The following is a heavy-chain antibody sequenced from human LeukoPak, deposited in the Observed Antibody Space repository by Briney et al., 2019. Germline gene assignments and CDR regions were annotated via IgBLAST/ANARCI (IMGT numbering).Heavy chain of an antibody. J-gene: IGHJ4*02. D-gene: IGHD2-2*01. CDR2: ISAYNGTT. V-gene: IGHV1-18*01. CDR3: ARDGGYQLLPDY. Sequence: ASVKVSCKASGYTFTSYGISWVRQAPGKGREWMGWISAYNGTTNYAQKLQGRVTMTTNTSTSTAYMELRSLRSDDTAVYYCARDGGYQLLPDYWGQGTLVTVSS. CDR1: GYTFTSYG.